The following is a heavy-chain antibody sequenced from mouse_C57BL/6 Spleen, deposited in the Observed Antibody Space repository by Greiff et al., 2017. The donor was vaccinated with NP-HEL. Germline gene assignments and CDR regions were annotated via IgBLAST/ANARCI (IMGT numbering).Heavy chain of an antibody. CDR1: GYSITSGYY. Sequence: VQLKESGPGLVKPSQSLSLTCSVTGYSITSGYYWNWIRQFPGNKLEWMGYISYDGSNNYNPSLKNRISITRDTSKNQFFLKLNSVTTEDTATYYCARGHYGSSYWYFDVWGTGTTVTVSS. J-gene: IGHJ1*03. CDR3: ARGHYGSSYWYFDV. CDR2: ISYDGSN. D-gene: IGHD1-1*01. V-gene: IGHV3-6*01.